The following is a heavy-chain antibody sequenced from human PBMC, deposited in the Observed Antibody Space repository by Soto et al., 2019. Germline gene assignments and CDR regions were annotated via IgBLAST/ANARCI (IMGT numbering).Heavy chain of an antibody. Sequence: GGSLRLSCAASGFTVSTYNMIWVRQAPVKGLEWVSVTYSGGSTQYADSVKGRFTVSRDNSKNTLYLQMSSLRSEDTAVYYCARDPNDSSAYYHHYYYGMDVWGQGTTVTVSS. CDR1: GFTVSTYN. J-gene: IGHJ6*02. CDR2: TYSGGST. CDR3: ARDPNDSSAYYHHYYYGMDV. V-gene: IGHV3-53*05. D-gene: IGHD3-22*01.